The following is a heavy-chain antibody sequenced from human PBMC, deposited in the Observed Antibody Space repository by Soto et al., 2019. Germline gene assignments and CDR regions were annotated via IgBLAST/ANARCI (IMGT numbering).Heavy chain of an antibody. Sequence: SETLSLTCTVSGGSISSYYWSWIRQPPGKGLEWIGYIYYSGSTNYNPSLKSRVTISVDTSKNQFSLKLSPVTAADTAVYYCARGGFLWILPDYWGQGTLVTVSS. CDR3: ARGGFLWILPDY. D-gene: IGHD2-2*03. J-gene: IGHJ4*02. V-gene: IGHV4-59*01. CDR2: IYYSGST. CDR1: GGSISSYY.